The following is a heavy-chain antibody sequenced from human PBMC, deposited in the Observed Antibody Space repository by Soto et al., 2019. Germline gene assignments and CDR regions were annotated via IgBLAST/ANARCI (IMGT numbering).Heavy chain of an antibody. CDR2: IYYSGST. Sequence: QVQLQESGPGLVKASQTLSLTCTVSGGSISSGGYYWSWIRQHPGKGLEWIGYIYYSGSTYYNPSLTSRVTISVDTSKNQFSLKLSSVTAAGTAVYDCARATGAPPYYYYYMDVWGKGTTVTVSS. V-gene: IGHV4-31*03. CDR3: ARATGAPPYYYYYMDV. CDR1: GGSISSGGYY. J-gene: IGHJ6*03.